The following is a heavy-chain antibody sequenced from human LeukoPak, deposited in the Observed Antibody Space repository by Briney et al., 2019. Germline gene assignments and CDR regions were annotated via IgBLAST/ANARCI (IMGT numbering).Heavy chain of an antibody. D-gene: IGHD5-24*01. J-gene: IGHJ4*02. Sequence: GGSLRLSCEASGFTFDAYAMHWVRQAPGKGLEWVSLINKDGSATYYADSVKGRFTISRDNAKNTLYLQMSSLRAEDTAVYFCIRDGDDFNFDYWGQGSLVTVSS. CDR2: INKDGSAT. CDR1: GFTFDAYA. V-gene: IGHV3-43*02. CDR3: IRDGDDFNFDY.